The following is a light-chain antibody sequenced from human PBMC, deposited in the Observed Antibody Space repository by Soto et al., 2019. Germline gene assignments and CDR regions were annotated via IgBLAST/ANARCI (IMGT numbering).Light chain of an antibody. J-gene: IGKJ2*01. CDR3: QHYNRYSPYT. Sequence: DIQMTQSPSTLSASVGDRVTITCRASQSISSYLAWYQQKPGKAPKLLIYDAYRLESGVPSRFSGSGSGTEFTLTITSLQPHDLEPYFCQHYNRYSPYTFGQGTKVDIK. V-gene: IGKV1-5*01. CDR1: QSISSY. CDR2: DAY.